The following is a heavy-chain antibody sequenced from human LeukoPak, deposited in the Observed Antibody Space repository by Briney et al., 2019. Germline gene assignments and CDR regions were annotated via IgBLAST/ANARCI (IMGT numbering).Heavy chain of an antibody. V-gene: IGHV3-53*01. Sequence: GGSLRLSCTVYGLTVSSNSMSWVRQAPGKGLEWVSFIYSDNTHYSDSVKGRFTISRDNSKNTLYLQMNSLRAEDTAVYYCARRAGAYSHPYDYWGQGTLVTVSS. CDR1: GLTVSSNS. J-gene: IGHJ4*02. CDR2: IYSDNT. D-gene: IGHD4/OR15-4a*01. CDR3: ARRAGAYSHPYDY.